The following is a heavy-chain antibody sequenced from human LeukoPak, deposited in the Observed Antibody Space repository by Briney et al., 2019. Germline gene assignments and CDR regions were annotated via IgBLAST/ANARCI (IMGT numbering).Heavy chain of an antibody. Sequence: GGSLRLPCAASGFTFSNYAIHCVRQAPGKGLEWVAVIAYDGSSTVYADSVKGRFTISRDNSKNTLYLQMNSLRTEDTAVYYCARGASTAAKYGMDVWGRGTAVTVSS. CDR3: ARGASTAAKYGMDV. D-gene: IGHD2-21*02. V-gene: IGHV3-30*04. J-gene: IGHJ6*02. CDR2: IAYDGSST. CDR1: GFTFSNYA.